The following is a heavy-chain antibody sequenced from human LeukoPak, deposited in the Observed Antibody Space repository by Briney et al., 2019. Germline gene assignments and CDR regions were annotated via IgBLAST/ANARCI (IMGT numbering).Heavy chain of an antibody. D-gene: IGHD6-19*01. CDR3: AADPYSSGPNHYYFDY. Sequence: GASAKVSCKASGFTFTSSAVQWVRQARGQRLEWIGWIVVGSGNTNYAQKFQERVTITRDMSTSTAYMELSSLRSEDTAVYYCAADPYSSGPNHYYFDYWGQGTLVTVSS. CDR2: IVVGSGNT. J-gene: IGHJ4*02. V-gene: IGHV1-58*01. CDR1: GFTFTSSA.